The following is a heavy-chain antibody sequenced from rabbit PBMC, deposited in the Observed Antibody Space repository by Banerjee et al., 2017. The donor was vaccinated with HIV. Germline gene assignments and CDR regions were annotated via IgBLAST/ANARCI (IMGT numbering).Heavy chain of an antibody. Sequence: QEQLVESGGGLVQPEGSLTLTCTASGSDISRNAMCWVRQAPGKGLEWIACIETTSGATWYASWAKGRFTISKTSSTTVTLEMTSLTAADTATYFCARSTDWGVTRLDLWGPGTLVTVS. CDR2: IETTSGAT. CDR1: GSDISRNA. D-gene: IGHD4-1*01. V-gene: IGHV1S45*01. J-gene: IGHJ3*01. CDR3: ARSTDWGVTRLDL.